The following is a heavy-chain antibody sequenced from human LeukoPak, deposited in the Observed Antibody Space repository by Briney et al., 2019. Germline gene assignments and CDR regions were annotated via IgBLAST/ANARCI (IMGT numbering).Heavy chain of an antibody. Sequence: ASVKVSCKASGYTFTGYYMHWVRQAPGQGLERMGWINPNSGGTNHAQKFQGRVTMSRGTSISTAYMELSSLRSDDTAVYYCARGGVVGNYVWGSFPKYWGQGTLVAVSS. V-gene: IGHV1-2*02. CDR1: GYTFTGYY. D-gene: IGHD3-16*01. CDR2: INPNSGGT. J-gene: IGHJ4*02. CDR3: ARGGVVGNYVWGSFPKY.